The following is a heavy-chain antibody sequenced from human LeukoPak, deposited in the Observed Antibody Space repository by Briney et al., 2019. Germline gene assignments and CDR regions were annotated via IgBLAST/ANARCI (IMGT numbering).Heavy chain of an antibody. CDR1: GGSISRGGYS. CDR3: ARALWGSGSVNWFDP. CDR2: IYHSGST. D-gene: IGHD3-10*01. Sequence: SETLSLTCAVSGGSISRGGYSWSWIRQPPGKGLVWIGYIYHSGSTYYNPSLKSRVTISVDRSKNQFSLKLSSVTAADTAVYYCARALWGSGSVNWFDPWGQGTLVTVSS. J-gene: IGHJ5*02. V-gene: IGHV4-30-2*01.